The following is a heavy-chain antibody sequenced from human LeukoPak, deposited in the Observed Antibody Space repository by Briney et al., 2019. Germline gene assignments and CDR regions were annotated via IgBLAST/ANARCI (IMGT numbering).Heavy chain of an antibody. D-gene: IGHD6-13*01. CDR1: GFTFSSYE. V-gene: IGHV3-48*03. CDR3: ARVDSSSWFFDY. J-gene: IGHJ4*02. CDR2: ISSSGSTI. Sequence: PGGSLRLSCAASGFTFSSYEMNWVRQAPGKGLEWVSYISSSGSTIYYADSVKGRFTISRDNAKNSLYLQMNSLRAEDTAVYYCARVDSSSWFFDYWGQGTLVTVSS.